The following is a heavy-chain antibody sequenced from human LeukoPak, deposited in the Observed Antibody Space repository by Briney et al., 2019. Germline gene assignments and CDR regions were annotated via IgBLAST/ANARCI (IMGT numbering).Heavy chain of an antibody. V-gene: IGHV6-1*01. J-gene: IGHJ5*02. Sequence: SQTLSLTCAISGDSVSSNSAAWTWIRQSPSRGLEWLGRTYYRSKWFNDYARSVKGRITFNPGTSKSQFSLHLNSVTPEDTAVYYCARTLPAAGYPWFDTWGQGTLVTVSS. CDR3: ARTLPAAGYPWFDT. CDR1: GDSVSSNSAA. CDR2: TYYRSKWFN. D-gene: IGHD6-13*01.